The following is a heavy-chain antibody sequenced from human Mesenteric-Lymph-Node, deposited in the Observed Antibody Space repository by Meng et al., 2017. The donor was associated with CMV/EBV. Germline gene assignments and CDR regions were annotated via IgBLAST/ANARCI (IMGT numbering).Heavy chain of an antibody. CDR1: GFTFSDYY. J-gene: IGHJ5*02. V-gene: IGHV3-11*04. CDR2: ISSSGSST. Sequence: GESLKISCAASGFTFSDYYLSWIRQAPGKGLEWVSYISSSGSSTYYADSVRGRFFISRDNAKNSLYLQMNSMRGEDTAVYFCARDLYCSSITCYTSSWVRGNWFDPWGQGTLVTVSS. CDR3: ARDLYCSSITCYTSSWVRGNWFDP. D-gene: IGHD2-2*02.